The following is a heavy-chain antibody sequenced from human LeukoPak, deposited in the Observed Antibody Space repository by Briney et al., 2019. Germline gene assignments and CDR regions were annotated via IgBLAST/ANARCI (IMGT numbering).Heavy chain of an antibody. CDR1: GYFISSNY. D-gene: IGHD5-18*01. CDR3: ARDLGYSYGYFDF. Sequence: PSETLSLTCIVSGYFISSNYWSWIRQPAGKGLEWIGRIYASGSTNYNPSLKSRVTMSIDTSKNQFSLKLSSVTAADTAVYYCARDLGYSYGYFDFWGRGTLVTASS. CDR2: IYASGST. V-gene: IGHV4-4*07. J-gene: IGHJ4*02.